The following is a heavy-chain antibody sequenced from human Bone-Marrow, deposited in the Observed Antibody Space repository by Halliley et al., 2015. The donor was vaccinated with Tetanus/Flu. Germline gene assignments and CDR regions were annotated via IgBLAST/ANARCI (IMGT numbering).Heavy chain of an antibody. V-gene: IGHV3-33*01. CDR2: IWYDGSNK. CDR3: ARGGPVGASGHDPFDI. Sequence: IWYDGSNKYYADSVKGRFTVSRDNSKDTVNLQMDSLRDEDTAVYWCARGGPVGASGHDPFDIWGQGTVVAVSS. D-gene: IGHD1-26*01. J-gene: IGHJ3*02.